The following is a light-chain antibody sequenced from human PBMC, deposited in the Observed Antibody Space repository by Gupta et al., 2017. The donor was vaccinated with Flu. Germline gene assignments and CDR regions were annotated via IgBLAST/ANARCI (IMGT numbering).Light chain of an antibody. V-gene: IGKV1-39*01. J-gene: IGKJ1*01. CDR1: QSISSY. CDR2: AAS. CDR3: QQRDSTPWT. Sequence: DIQMTQSPSSLSASVGDRVTITCRASQSISSYLNWYQQKPGKAPKLLIYAASSLQSGVPSRFSGSGSGTDFTLTIGSLQPEDFATYYCQQRDSTPWTFGQGTKVEIK.